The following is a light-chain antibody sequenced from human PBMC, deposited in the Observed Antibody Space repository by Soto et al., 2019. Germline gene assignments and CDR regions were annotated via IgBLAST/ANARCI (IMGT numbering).Light chain of an antibody. V-gene: IGLV2-14*03. CDR2: DVS. J-gene: IGLJ1*01. CDR1: SSDVGGYNY. CDR3: CSYASSTSYV. Sequence: QSALTQPASVSGSPGQSITISCTGTSSDVGGYNYVTWYQQHPGEDPKLMIHDVSSRASGVPNRCSGSKSGTTASLTISGLQAEDEADYYCCSYASSTSYVFGTGTKLTVL.